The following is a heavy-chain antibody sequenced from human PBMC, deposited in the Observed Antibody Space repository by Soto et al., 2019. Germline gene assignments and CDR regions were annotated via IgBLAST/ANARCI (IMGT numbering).Heavy chain of an antibody. V-gene: IGHV3-15*07. CDR2: IKSKNDGGTT. Sequence: PGVSLRLSCAASGFGFTNSWMNWVRQAPGKGLEWVGRIKSKNDGGTTDYAAPVQGRFTISRDDSKTTIYLQMNSLKTEDTAAYYCTSAGQYCTSTTCKAYWGQGT. D-gene: IGHD2-2*01. CDR3: TSAGQYCTSTTCKAY. CDR1: GFGFTNSW. J-gene: IGHJ4*02.